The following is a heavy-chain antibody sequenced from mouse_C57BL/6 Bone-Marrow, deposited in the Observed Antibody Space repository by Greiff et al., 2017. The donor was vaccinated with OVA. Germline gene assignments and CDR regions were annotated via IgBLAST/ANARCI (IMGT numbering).Heavy chain of an antibody. CDR1: GYTFTSYW. CDR3: ARGGDYDV. D-gene: IGHD2-4*01. V-gene: IGHV1-50*01. Sequence: QVQLQQPGAELVKPGASVKLSCKASGYTFTSYWMQWVKQRPGQGLEWIGEIDPSDSYPNYNQKFKGKATLTVDTSSSTAYMQLSSLTSEDSAVYYCARGGDYDVWGTGTTVTVSS. CDR2: IDPSDSYP. J-gene: IGHJ1*03.